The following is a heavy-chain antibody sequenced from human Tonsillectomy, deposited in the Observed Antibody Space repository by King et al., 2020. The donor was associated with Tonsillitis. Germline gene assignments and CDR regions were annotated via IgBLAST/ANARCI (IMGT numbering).Heavy chain of an antibody. CDR2: ISYSGSNK. Sequence: VQLVESGGGVVQPGRSLRLSCAASEFTFSAYAMHWVRQAPGKGLEWVAVISYSGSNKYYADSVKGRFTISRDKSKNTLYLQMNSLRAEDTAIYYCARPLGTSWYWDAFDIWGQGTMVTVSS. CDR1: EFTFSAYA. V-gene: IGHV3-30-3*01. J-gene: IGHJ3*02. CDR3: ARPLGTSWYWDAFDI. D-gene: IGHD1-14*01.